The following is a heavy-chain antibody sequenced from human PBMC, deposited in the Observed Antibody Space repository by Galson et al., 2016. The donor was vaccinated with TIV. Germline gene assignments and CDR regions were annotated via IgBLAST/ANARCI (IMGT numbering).Heavy chain of an antibody. CDR2: INTKGDYS. J-gene: IGHJ4*02. CDR1: GNTFTNYY. CDR3: ATERPGAEVDGWGD. Sequence: SVKVSCKAYGNTFTNYYMNWIRQAPGQGLEWMGIINTKGDYSTYAQKFQGRVTMTRDTSTSTVSMELRNLRSEGTAVYYCATERPGAEVDGWGDWGQGTLVIVSS. D-gene: IGHD3-10*01. V-gene: IGHV1-46*01.